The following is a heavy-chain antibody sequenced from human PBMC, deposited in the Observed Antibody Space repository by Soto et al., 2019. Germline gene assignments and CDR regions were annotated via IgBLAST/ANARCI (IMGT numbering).Heavy chain of an antibody. CDR1: GFTFSSYG. V-gene: IGHV3-30*18. CDR3: AKEPIPVYYYYGMDV. J-gene: IGHJ6*02. CDR2: ISYDGSNK. Sequence: PGGSLRLSCAASGFTFSSYGMHWVRQAPGKGLEWVAVISYDGSNKYYAASVKGRFTISRDNSKNTLYLQMNSLRAEDTAVYYCAKEPIPVYYYYGMDVWGQGTTVTVSS.